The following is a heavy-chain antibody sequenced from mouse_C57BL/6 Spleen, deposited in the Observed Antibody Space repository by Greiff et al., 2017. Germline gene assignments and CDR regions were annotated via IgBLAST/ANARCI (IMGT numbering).Heavy chain of an antibody. D-gene: IGHD1-1*01. CDR2: IYPGDGDT. V-gene: IGHV1-82*01. J-gene: IGHJ2*01. CDR1: GYAFSSSW. Sequence: VQLQQSGPELVKPGASVKISCKASGYAFSSSWMNWVKQRPGKGLEWIGRIYPGDGDTNYNGKFKGKATLTADKSSSTAYMQLSSLTSEDSAVYFCARGDYYGSSSLFDYWGQGTTLTVSS. CDR3: ARGDYYGSSSLFDY.